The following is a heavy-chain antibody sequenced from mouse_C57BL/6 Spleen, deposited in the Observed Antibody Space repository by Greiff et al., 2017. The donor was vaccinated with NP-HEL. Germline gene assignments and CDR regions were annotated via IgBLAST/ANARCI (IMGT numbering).Heavy chain of an antibody. CDR3: ARSSYYGSSYRYFDV. D-gene: IGHD1-1*01. J-gene: IGHJ1*03. Sequence: VQLQQPGAELVRPGSSVKLSCKASGYTFTSYWMHWVKQRPIQGLEWIGNIDPSDSETHYNQKFKDKATLTVDKSSSTAYMQLSSLTSEDSAVYYCARSSYYGSSYRYFDVWGTGTTVTVSS. CDR1: GYTFTSYW. V-gene: IGHV1-52*01. CDR2: IDPSDSET.